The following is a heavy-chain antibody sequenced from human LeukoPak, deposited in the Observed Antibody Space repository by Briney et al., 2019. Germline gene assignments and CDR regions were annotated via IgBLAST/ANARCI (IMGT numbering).Heavy chain of an antibody. Sequence: GGSLRLSCAASGFTFSTYSMSWVRQAPGKGLEWVSYIGSSNTPISYADSVKGRFTISRDNAKNSLYLEMNSLRAEDTAVYYCARTTTAYYYYYMDVWGKGTTVTVSS. CDR2: IGSSNTPI. D-gene: IGHD4-11*01. CDR3: ARTTTAYYYYYMDV. CDR1: GFTFSTYS. V-gene: IGHV3-48*01. J-gene: IGHJ6*03.